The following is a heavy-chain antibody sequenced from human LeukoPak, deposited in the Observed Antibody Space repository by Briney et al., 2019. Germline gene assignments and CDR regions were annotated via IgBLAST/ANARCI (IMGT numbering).Heavy chain of an antibody. V-gene: IGHV4-4*07. J-gene: IGHJ4*02. CDR3: VRGSSGWYSIDY. D-gene: IGHD6-19*01. CDR1: GGSINNYY. Sequence: SGTLSLTCTVSGGSINNYYWSWIRQPAGKGLEWIGRIYSSGSTNYSPSLKSRVTMSVDTSKNQFSLKLSSVTAADTAVYYCVRGSSGWYSIDYWGQGTLVTVSS. CDR2: IYSSGST.